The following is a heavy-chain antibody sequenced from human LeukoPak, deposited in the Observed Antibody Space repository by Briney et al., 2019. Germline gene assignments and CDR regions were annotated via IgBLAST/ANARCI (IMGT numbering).Heavy chain of an antibody. Sequence: PSETLSLTCTVSGGSISSSSYYWGWIRRPPGKGLEWIGSIYYSGSTYYNPSLKSRVTISVDTSKNQFSLKLSSVTAADTAVYYCARDPSLAYCGGDCYSTLPPYYFDYWGQGTLVTVSS. CDR2: IYYSGST. CDR3: ARDPSLAYCGGDCYSTLPPYYFDY. D-gene: IGHD2-21*02. CDR1: GGSISSSSYY. J-gene: IGHJ4*02. V-gene: IGHV4-39*07.